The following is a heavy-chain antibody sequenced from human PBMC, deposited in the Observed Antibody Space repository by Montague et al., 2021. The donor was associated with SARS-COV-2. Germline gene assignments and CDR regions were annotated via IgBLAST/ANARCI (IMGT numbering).Heavy chain of an antibody. CDR3: ARLGDGVVPSPILGVGPYYSYPYRGS. Sequence: SETLSLTCAVHNGSLSTYSWPSIRQPPGKTLERIGEINHCGTTHYTPSLKRRVTISDDTSKNQFSLKLTSVAAADTAVYYCARLGDGVVPSPILGVGPYYSYPYRGSCGQGT. J-gene: IGHJ5*01. V-gene: IGHV4-34*01. CDR2: INHCGTT. D-gene: IGHD3-10*01. CDR1: NGSLSTYS.